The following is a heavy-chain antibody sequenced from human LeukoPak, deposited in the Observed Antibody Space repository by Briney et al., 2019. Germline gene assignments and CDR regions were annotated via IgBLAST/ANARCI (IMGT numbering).Heavy chain of an antibody. CDR2: ISGSGDRT. CDR1: GFTFSSYA. V-gene: IGHV3-23*01. D-gene: IGHD1-1*01. J-gene: IGHJ4*02. Sequence: GGSLRLSCAASGFTFSSYAMSWVRQAPGKGLEWVSAISGSGDRTYYIDSVKGRFTISRDNSKNTLYLQMNSLRAEDTALYYCAKPGETSNYYFDSWGQGTLVTVSS. CDR3: AKPGETSNYYFDS.